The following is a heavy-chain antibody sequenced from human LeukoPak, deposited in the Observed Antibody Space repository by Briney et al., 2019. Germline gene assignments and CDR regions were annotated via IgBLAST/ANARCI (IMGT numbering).Heavy chain of an antibody. CDR3: ALLYCGGDCYPDY. Sequence: TPSETLSLTCTVSGGFISSWSYYWGWIRQPPGKGLEWIGSIYYSGSTYYNPSLKSRVTISVDTSKNQFSLKLSSVTAADTAVFYCALLYCGGDCYPDYWGQGTLVTVSS. D-gene: IGHD2-21*02. CDR2: IYYSGST. CDR1: GGFISSWSYY. V-gene: IGHV4-39*01. J-gene: IGHJ4*02.